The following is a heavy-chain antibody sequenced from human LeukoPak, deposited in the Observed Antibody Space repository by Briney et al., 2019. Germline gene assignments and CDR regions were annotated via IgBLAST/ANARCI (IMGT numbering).Heavy chain of an antibody. D-gene: IGHD3-22*01. CDR1: GFTFSSYP. J-gene: IGHJ4*02. V-gene: IGHV3-23*01. Sequence: PGGSLGLSCAASGFTFSSYPMSWVRQTPGKGLEWVAGISGSGGTTSYADSVKGRFTISRDNPKNTLYLQMNSLRAEDTAVYFCAKRGVVIRVILVGFHKEAYYFDSWGQGALVTVSS. CDR3: AKRGVVIRVILVGFHKEAYYFDS. CDR2: ISGSGGTT.